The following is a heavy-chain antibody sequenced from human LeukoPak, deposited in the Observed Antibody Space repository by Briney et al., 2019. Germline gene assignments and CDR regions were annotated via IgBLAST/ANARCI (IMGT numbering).Heavy chain of an antibody. D-gene: IGHD3-3*01. J-gene: IGHJ6*03. CDR2: ISRSSTI. Sequence: PGGSLRLSCVASGFTFSTYSLNWVRQAPGKGLEWVSYISRSSTIYYADSVNGRFTVSRDNAKGSLFLQMNSLRAEDTAVYYCARVGYYDFWSGLIPHTYYMDVWGKGTTVTVSS. CDR3: ARVGYYDFWSGLIPHTYYMDV. CDR1: GFTFSTYS. V-gene: IGHV3-48*01.